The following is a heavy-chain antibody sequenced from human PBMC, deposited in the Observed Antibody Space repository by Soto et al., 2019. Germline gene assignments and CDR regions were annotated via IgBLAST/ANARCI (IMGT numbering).Heavy chain of an antibody. CDR1: GFTVSSNY. V-gene: IGHV3-53*04. CDR2: IYSGGST. D-gene: IGHD4-17*01. J-gene: IGHJ6*03. CDR3: ARGTVTTHYYYYYYMDV. Sequence: GGSLRLSCAASGFTVSSNYMSWVRQAPGKGLEWVSVIYSGGSTYYADSVKGRFTISRHNSKNTLYLQMNSLRAEDTAVYYCARGTVTTHYYYYYYMDVWGKGTTVTVSS.